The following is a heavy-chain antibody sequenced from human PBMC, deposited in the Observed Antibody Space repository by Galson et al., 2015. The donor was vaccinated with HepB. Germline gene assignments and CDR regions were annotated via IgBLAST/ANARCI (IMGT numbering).Heavy chain of an antibody. Sequence: SLRLSCAASGFTVSSNYMSWVRQAPGKGLEWVSVIYSGGSTYYADSVKGRFTISRDNSKNTLYLQMNSLRAEDTAVYYCARTPRKHDYGDFLGYWGQGTLVTVSS. CDR2: IYSGGST. J-gene: IGHJ4*02. CDR1: GFTVSSNY. CDR3: ARTPRKHDYGDFLGY. V-gene: IGHV3-66*01. D-gene: IGHD4-17*01.